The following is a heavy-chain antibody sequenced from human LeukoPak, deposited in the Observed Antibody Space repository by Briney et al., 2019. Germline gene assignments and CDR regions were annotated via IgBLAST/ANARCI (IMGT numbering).Heavy chain of an antibody. CDR2: INWNGGST. J-gene: IGHJ4*02. V-gene: IGHV3-20*01. D-gene: IGHD3-3*01. CDR1: GFTFDDYG. CDR3: ARGPFWSGYYSNLHFDY. Sequence: GGSLRLSCAASGFTFDDYGMSWVRQAPGKGLEWVSGINWNGGSTGYADSVKGRFTISRGNAKNSLYLQMNSLRAEDTALYHCARGPFWSGYYSNLHFDYWGQGTLVTVSS.